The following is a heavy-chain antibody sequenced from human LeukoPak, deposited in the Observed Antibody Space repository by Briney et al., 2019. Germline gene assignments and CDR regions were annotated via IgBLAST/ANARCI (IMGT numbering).Heavy chain of an antibody. V-gene: IGHV3-48*03. CDR3: ARVTYYGSGSSPHFDY. CDR1: GFTFSSYE. CDR2: ISNSGSSK. D-gene: IGHD3-10*01. Sequence: PGGSLRLSCAASGFTFSSYEMSWVRQAPGKGLEWVSYISNSGSSKYYADSVKGRFTISRDNAKNSLYLQMNSLRAEDTAVYYCARVTYYGSGSSPHFDYWGQGTLVTVSS. J-gene: IGHJ4*02.